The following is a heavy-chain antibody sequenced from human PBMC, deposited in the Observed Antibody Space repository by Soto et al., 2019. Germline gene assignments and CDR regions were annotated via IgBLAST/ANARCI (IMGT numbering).Heavy chain of an antibody. V-gene: IGHV1-69*13. CDR3: AITPGPHYFEIDGSVRGNWFDP. CDR1: GGTLSSYV. CDR2: IIPVSAKS. J-gene: IGHJ5*02. D-gene: IGHD3-22*01. Sequence: SVKVSCKPSGGTLSSYVISWVRQAPGQGLEWMGGIIPVSAKSNYAQKFQGRVTITADESTSTAYMELSSLRSDDTAIYYCAITPGPHYFEIDGSVRGNWFDPWGQGTLVTV.